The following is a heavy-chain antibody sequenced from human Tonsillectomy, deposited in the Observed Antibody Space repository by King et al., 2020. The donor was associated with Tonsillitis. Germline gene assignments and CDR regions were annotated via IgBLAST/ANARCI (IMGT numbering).Heavy chain of an antibody. CDR3: VRRDSSGWFKAGGIFDY. J-gene: IGHJ4*02. D-gene: IGHD6-19*01. V-gene: IGHV4-39*01. CDR1: GASIDITDYY. Sequence: LQLQESGPGLVKPSETLSLTCTVSGASIDITDYYWGWIRQPPGKGLEWIGSIYYTGSTYYNSSLKSRVTISVDTSKNLFSLKLSSVTAADTAVYYCVRRDSSGWFKAGGIFDYWGQGTLVTGSS. CDR2: IYYTGST.